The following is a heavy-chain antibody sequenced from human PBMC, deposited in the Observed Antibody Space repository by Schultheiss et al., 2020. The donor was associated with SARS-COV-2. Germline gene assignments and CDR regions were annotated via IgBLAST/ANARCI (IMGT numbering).Heavy chain of an antibody. CDR2: SIPIFGTP. V-gene: IGHV1-69*13. D-gene: IGHD2-2*01. Sequence: SVKVSCKASGYTFTSYGISWVRQAPGQGLEWMGGSIPIFGTPNYAQKFQARVTITADESTSTAYMELSSLRSEDTAVYYCARAPIKSYCSSTSCYAYGMDVWGQGTTVTVSS. CDR3: ARAPIKSYCSSTSCYAYGMDV. CDR1: GYTFTSYG. J-gene: IGHJ6*02.